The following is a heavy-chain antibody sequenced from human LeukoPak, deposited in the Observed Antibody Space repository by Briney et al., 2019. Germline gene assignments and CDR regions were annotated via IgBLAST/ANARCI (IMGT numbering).Heavy chain of an antibody. Sequence: ASVKVSCKASGYTFTSYGISWVRQAPGQGLEWMGWISAYNGNTNYAQKLQGRVTMTTDTSTSTAYMELRSLRSDDTAVYYCARDLEYCTNGVCYAGYYYYMDVWGKGTTVTVSS. D-gene: IGHD2-8*01. CDR3: ARDLEYCTNGVCYAGYYYYMDV. CDR1: GYTFTSYG. V-gene: IGHV1-18*01. J-gene: IGHJ6*03. CDR2: ISAYNGNT.